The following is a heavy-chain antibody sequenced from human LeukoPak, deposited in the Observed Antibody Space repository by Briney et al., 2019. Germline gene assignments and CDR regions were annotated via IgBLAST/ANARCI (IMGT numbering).Heavy chain of an antibody. CDR2: INHSGST. V-gene: IGHV4-34*01. Sequence: SETLSLTCAVYGGSFSGYYWSWIRQPPGQGLEWIGEINHSGSTNYNPSLKSRVTISVDTSKNQFSLKLSSVAAADTAVYYCAIELTTVPYFDYWGQGTLVTVSS. J-gene: IGHJ4*02. CDR3: AIELTTVPYFDY. CDR1: GGSFSGYY. D-gene: IGHD4-17*01.